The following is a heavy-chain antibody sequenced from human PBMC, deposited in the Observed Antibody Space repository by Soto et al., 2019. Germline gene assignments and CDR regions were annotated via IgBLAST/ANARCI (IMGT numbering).Heavy chain of an antibody. J-gene: IGHJ6*02. CDR2: ISISSSTI. V-gene: IGHV3-48*02. CDR1: GFTYSSYS. CDR3: TRDPYGMDV. Sequence: EVQLVESGGGLVQPGGSLRLSCAASGFTYSSYSMIWVRQAPGKGLEWVSYISISSSTIYYADSVKGRFTISRDNAKNSLYLQMNSLRDEDTTVYYCTRDPYGMDVWGQGTTVTVSS.